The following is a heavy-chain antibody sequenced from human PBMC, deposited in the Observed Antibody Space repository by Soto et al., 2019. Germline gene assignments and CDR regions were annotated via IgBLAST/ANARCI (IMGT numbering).Heavy chain of an antibody. CDR3: ARQEEARPPYYYYGMDV. Sequence: GGSLRLSCAASGFTFSDYYMSWIRQAPGKGLEWVSYISSSGSTIYYADSVKGRFTISRDNAKNSLYLQMNSLRAEDTAVYYCARQEEARPPYYYYGMDVCGQGPTVTVYS. CDR1: GFTFSDYY. D-gene: IGHD6-6*01. J-gene: IGHJ6*02. V-gene: IGHV3-11*01. CDR2: ISSSGSTI.